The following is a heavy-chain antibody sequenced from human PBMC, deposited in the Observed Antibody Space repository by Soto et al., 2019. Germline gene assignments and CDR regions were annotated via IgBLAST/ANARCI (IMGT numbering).Heavy chain of an antibody. CDR2: IYYSGST. Sequence: QVQLQESGPGLVKPSQTLSLTCTVSGGSISSGGYYWSWIRQHPGKGLEWTGYIYYSGSTYYNPSLKSRVTMSVDTSKNQFSLKLSSVTAADTAVYYCARETTSYYYDSSGYYDYWVQGTLVIVSS. CDR1: GGSISSGGYY. D-gene: IGHD3-22*01. CDR3: ARETTSYYYDSSGYYDY. V-gene: IGHV4-31*03. J-gene: IGHJ4*02.